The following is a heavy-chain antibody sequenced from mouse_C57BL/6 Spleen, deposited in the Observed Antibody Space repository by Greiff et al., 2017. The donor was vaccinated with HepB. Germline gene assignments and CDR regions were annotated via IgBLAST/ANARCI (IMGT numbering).Heavy chain of an antibody. CDR2: ISSGSSTI. Sequence: EVKLMESGGGLVKPGGSLKLSCAASGFTFSDYGMHWVRQAPEKGLEWVAYISSGSSTIYYADTVKGRCTISRDNAKNTLFLQMTSLRSEDTAMYYCARGVLRDYYAMDYWGQGTSVTVSS. J-gene: IGHJ4*01. D-gene: IGHD1-1*01. CDR3: ARGVLRDYYAMDY. CDR1: GFTFSDYG. V-gene: IGHV5-17*01.